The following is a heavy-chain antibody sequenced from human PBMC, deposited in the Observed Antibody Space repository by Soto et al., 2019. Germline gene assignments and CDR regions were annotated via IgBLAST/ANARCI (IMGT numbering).Heavy chain of an antibody. CDR1: GYTFTSYG. CDR2: INANNGDT. Sequence: QVQLVQSGPELKKPGASVKVSCKASGYTFTSYGISWVRQAPGQGLEWMGRINANNGDTDYRQKFQGRITMTADPSTDTVYMDLRNLTTDDTGVYYCSRFGAYGSHWGQGTQITVSS. CDR3: SRFGAYGSH. D-gene: IGHD1-26*01. V-gene: IGHV1-18*04. J-gene: IGHJ4*02.